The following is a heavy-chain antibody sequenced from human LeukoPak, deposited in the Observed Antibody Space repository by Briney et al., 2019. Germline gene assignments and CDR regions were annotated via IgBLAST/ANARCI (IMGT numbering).Heavy chain of an antibody. CDR1: GGSISSGSYY. V-gene: IGHV4-61*02. Sequence: SETLSLTCTVSGGSISSGSYYWSWIRQAAGKGLEWIGRIYTSGSTNYNPSLKSRVTISVDTSKNQFSLKLSSVTAADTAVYYCARMDDILTGYTSGAFDIWGQGTMVTVSS. CDR2: IYTSGST. J-gene: IGHJ3*02. D-gene: IGHD3-9*01. CDR3: ARMDDILTGYTSGAFDI.